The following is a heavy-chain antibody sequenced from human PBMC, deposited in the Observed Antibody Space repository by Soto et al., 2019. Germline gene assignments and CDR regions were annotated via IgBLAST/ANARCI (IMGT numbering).Heavy chain of an antibody. J-gene: IGHJ2*01. CDR3: ASLLETRPEYGDYVGVYWYFDL. CDR2: IYYSGST. Sequence: QVQLQESGPGLVKPSQTLSLTCTVSGGSISSGGYYWSWIRQHPGKGLEWIGYIYYSGSTYYNPSLKSRVTISVDTSKNQFSLKLSSVTAADTAVYYCASLLETRPEYGDYVGVYWYFDLWGRGTLVTVSS. D-gene: IGHD4-17*01. CDR1: GGSISSGGYY. V-gene: IGHV4-31*03.